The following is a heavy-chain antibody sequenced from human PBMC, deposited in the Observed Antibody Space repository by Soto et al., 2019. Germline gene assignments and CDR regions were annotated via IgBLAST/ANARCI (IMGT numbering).Heavy chain of an antibody. CDR1: RGSISGYY. J-gene: IGHJ4*02. CDR3: FRVPPDGASYFDF. D-gene: IGHD4-17*01. CDR2: IYYSGTT. V-gene: IGHV4-59*01. Sequence: PSETLSLTCTVSRGSISGYYWSWIRQPPGKGLEWIGYIYYSGTTNYNPSLKSRVTMSIDTSRNQFSLKLSSVTAADTAVYYCFRVPPDGASYFDFWCQGILVTVSS.